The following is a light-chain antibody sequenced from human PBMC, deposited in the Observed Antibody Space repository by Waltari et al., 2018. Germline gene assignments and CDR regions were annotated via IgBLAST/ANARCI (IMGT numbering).Light chain of an antibody. CDR3: SSYTSSGVV. Sequence: QSALTQPASVSGSPGQAIIISCTGTGSDVGGYDYVSWYQQYPGKAPRLIIYDVYTRPSGVSNRFSCSKSDNTASLTISGLQAEDESVYYCSSYTSSGVVFGGGTKLTVL. CDR1: GSDVGGYDY. CDR2: DVY. J-gene: IGLJ2*01. V-gene: IGLV2-14*01.